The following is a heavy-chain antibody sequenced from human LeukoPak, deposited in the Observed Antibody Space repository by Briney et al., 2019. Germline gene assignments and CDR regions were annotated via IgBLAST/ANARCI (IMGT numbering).Heavy chain of an antibody. CDR1: GFTFSSYG. D-gene: IGHD3-22*01. CDR2: ISYDGSNK. J-gene: IGHJ4*02. V-gene: IGHV3-30*18. CDR3: AKMAGLAYDSSGYYSYYFDY. Sequence: GGSLRLSCAASGFTFSSYGMHWVRQAPGKGLEWVAVISYDGSNKYYADSVKGRFTISRDNSKNTLYLQMNSLRAEDTAVYYCAKMAGLAYDSSGYYSYYFDYWGQGTLVTVSS.